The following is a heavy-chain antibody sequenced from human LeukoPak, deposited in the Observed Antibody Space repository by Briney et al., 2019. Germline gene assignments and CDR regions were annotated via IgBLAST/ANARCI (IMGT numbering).Heavy chain of an antibody. V-gene: IGHV1-18*01. CDR2: IATYNGKT. Sequence: GASVKVSCKASGYTFDIYGIAWVRQAPGQGLEWMGWIATYNGKTDYAQNLQGRVTMTTDLSTGTAYMELRSLRSDDTAVYYCARSHDLTGYTFDYWGQGTLVTVSS. CDR3: ARSHDLTGYTFDY. D-gene: IGHD3-9*01. J-gene: IGHJ4*02. CDR1: GYTFDIYG.